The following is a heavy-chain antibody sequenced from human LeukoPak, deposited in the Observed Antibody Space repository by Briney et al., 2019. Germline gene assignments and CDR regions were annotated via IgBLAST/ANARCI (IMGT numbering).Heavy chain of an antibody. CDR2: MNPDSGNT. CDR1: GYTFTSYD. V-gene: IGHV1-8*03. D-gene: IGHD3-3*01. J-gene: IGHJ6*03. Sequence: ASVKVSCKASGYTFTSYDINWVRQATGQGLEWMGWMNPDSGNTGYAQKFQGRVTITRNTSISTAYIKLRSLRSEDTAVYYCARGRSTYYDFWSGYYSYYYYMDVWGKGTTVTVSS. CDR3: ARGRSTYYDFWSGYYSYYYYMDV.